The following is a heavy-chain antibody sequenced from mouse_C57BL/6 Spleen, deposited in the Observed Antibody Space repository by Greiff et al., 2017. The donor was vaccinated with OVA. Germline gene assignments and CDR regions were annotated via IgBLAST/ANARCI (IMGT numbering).Heavy chain of an antibody. J-gene: IGHJ4*01. V-gene: IGHV1-15*01. CDR3: TTSKGGYYAMDY. CDR2: IDPETGGT. CDR1: GYTFTDYE. D-gene: IGHD1-3*01. Sequence: VKLQESGAELVRPGASVTLSCKASGYTFTDYEMHWVKQTPVHGLEWIGAIDPETGGTAYNQKFKGKAILTADKSSSTAYMELRSLTSEDSAVYYCTTSKGGYYAMDYWGQGTSVTVSS.